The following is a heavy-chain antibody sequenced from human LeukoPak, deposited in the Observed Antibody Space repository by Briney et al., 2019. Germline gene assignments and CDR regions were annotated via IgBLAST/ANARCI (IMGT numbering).Heavy chain of an antibody. D-gene: IGHD1-26*01. CDR1: GYSFTSYW. CDR3: ARGKWELLRHDAFDI. V-gene: IGHV5-51*01. Sequence: GESMQISCKGSGYSFTSYWIGWVRQMPGKGLEWMGIIYPGDSDTRYSPSFQGQVTISADKSISTAYLQWSSLKAPDTAMYYCARGKWELLRHDAFDIWGQGTMVTVSS. J-gene: IGHJ3*02. CDR2: IYPGDSDT.